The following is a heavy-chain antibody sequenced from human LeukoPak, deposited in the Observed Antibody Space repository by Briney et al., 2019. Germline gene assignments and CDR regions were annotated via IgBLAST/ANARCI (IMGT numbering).Heavy chain of an antibody. J-gene: IGHJ6*02. CDR1: GFTVSSNY. D-gene: IGHD6-13*01. Sequence: GGSLRLSCAASGFTVSSNYMSWVRQAPGKGLEWVSVIYSGGSTYYADSVKGRFTISRDNPKNTLYLQMNSLRAEDTAVYYCARDLGTDYYYYGMDVWGQGTTVTVSS. CDR3: ARDLGTDYYYYGMDV. CDR2: IYSGGST. V-gene: IGHV3-66*01.